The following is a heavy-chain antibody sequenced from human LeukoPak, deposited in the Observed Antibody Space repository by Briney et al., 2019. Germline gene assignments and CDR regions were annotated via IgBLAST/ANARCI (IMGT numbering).Heavy chain of an antibody. J-gene: IGHJ4*02. V-gene: IGHV1-8*03. CDR3: ARGGYYGSGSYRDFDY. D-gene: IGHD3-10*01. CDR1: GYTFTSYD. Sequence: ASVKVSCKASGYTFTSYDINWVRQATGQGLEWMGWMNPNSGNTGYAQKFQGRVTITRNTSISTAYMELSSLRSEDTAVYYCARGGYYGSGSYRDFDYWGQGTLVTVSS. CDR2: MNPNSGNT.